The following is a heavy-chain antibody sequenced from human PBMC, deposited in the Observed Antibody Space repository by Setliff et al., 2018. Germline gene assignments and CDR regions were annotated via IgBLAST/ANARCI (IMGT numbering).Heavy chain of an antibody. D-gene: IGHD3-3*01. V-gene: IGHV1-18*01. Sequence: GASVKVSCKASGYTFTCYGISWVRQAPGQGLEWMGWISAYSGNTNYAQKPQGRVTMTTATSTSTAYMELRSLRSDDTAVYYCARGPSVWSGDYMDVWGKGTTVTVSS. J-gene: IGHJ6*03. CDR1: GYTFTCYG. CDR3: ARGPSVWSGDYMDV. CDR2: ISAYSGNT.